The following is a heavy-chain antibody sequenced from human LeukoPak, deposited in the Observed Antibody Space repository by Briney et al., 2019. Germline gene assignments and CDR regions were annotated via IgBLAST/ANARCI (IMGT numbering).Heavy chain of an antibody. J-gene: IGHJ1*01. CDR3: AREDYYGSGSYVYFQH. D-gene: IGHD3-10*01. Sequence: SVKVSCKASGGTFSSYAISWVRQAPGQGLEWMGRIIPILGIANYAQKFQGRVTITADKSTSTAYMELSSLRSEDTAVYYCAREDYYGSGSYVYFQHWGQGTLVTVSS. CDR2: IIPILGIA. V-gene: IGHV1-69*04. CDR1: GGTFSSYA.